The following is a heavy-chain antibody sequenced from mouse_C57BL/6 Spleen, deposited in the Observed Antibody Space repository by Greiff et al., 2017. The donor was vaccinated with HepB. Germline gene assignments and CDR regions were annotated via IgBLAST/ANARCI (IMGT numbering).Heavy chain of an antibody. D-gene: IGHD2-1*01. CDR3: ARSALYYGNPFTAMDY. CDR2: IYPGDGAT. V-gene: IGHV1-82*01. J-gene: IGHJ4*01. Sequence: VQLQQSGPELVKPGASVKISCKASGYAFSSSWMNWVKQRPGKGLEWIGRIYPGDGATNYNGKFKGKATLTADNSSSTAYMQLISLTSEDSAVYCCARSALYYGNPFTAMDYWGQGTSVTVSS. CDR1: GYAFSSSW.